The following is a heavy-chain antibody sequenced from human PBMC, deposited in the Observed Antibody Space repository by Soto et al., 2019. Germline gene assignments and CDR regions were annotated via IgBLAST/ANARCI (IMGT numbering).Heavy chain of an antibody. CDR1: GCSFSSHV. J-gene: IGHJ5*01. Sequence: PGGSLRLSCAASGCSFSSHVMNWVRQAPGKGLEWVSSISGSGGGTYYADSVKGRFIISRDNSKNTLDLQMNSLRVEDTAVYYCAKGWCDSWGQGTLVTVS. CDR2: ISGSGGGT. V-gene: IGHV3-23*01. CDR3: AKGWCDS.